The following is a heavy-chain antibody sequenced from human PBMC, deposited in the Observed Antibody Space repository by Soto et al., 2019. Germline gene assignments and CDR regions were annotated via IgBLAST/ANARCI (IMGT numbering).Heavy chain of an antibody. Sequence: GGSLRLSCAASGFTFSSYAMSWVRQAPGKGLEWVSAISGSGGSTYYADSVKGRFTISRDNSKNTLYLQMNSLRAEDTAVYYCAKDRPLGYCSGGSCVFDYWGQGTLVTVSS. CDR2: ISGSGGST. V-gene: IGHV3-23*01. CDR3: AKDRPLGYCSGGSCVFDY. CDR1: GFTFSSYA. D-gene: IGHD2-15*01. J-gene: IGHJ4*02.